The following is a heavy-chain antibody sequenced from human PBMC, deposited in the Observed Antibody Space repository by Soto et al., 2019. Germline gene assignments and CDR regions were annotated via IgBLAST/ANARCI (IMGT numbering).Heavy chain of an antibody. V-gene: IGHV1-69*06. CDR1: GGTFSSYA. CDR2: IIPIFGTA. Sequence: SVKVSCKASGGTFSSYAISWVRQAPGQGLEWMGGIIPIFGTANYAQKFQGRVTITADKSTSTAYMELSSLRSEDTAVYYCARVGATNLYYYYYGMDVWGQGTTVTVSS. J-gene: IGHJ6*02. D-gene: IGHD1-26*01. CDR3: ARVGATNLYYYYYGMDV.